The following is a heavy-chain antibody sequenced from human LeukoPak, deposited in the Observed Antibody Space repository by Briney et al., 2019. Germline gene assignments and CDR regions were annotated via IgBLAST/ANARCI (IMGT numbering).Heavy chain of an antibody. Sequence: SVKVSCKASVCSFSSYAISWVRQAHGQGLEWVGGIILIFGTANYAQKFQGRVTITADESTSTAYLDLRSLRSEDTAVYYCARGAPYSYGPEEWWGQGTLVTVSS. CDR3: ARGAPYSYGPEEW. CDR2: IILIFGTA. CDR1: VCSFSSYA. D-gene: IGHD5-18*01. J-gene: IGHJ4*02. V-gene: IGHV1-69*13.